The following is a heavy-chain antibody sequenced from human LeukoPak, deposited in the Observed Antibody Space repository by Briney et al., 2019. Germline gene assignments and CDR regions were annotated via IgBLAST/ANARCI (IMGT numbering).Heavy chain of an antibody. V-gene: IGHV4-61*02. J-gene: IGHJ3*02. CDR1: GGSISSGGYY. Sequence: PSETLSLTCTVSGGSISSGGYYWSWIRQPAGKGLEWIGRIYTSGSTNYNPSLKTRVTISVDTSKNQFSLRLSSVTAADTAVYCCARDLMITFGGVIVSYACDIWGQGTMVTVSS. CDR3: ARDLMITFGGVIVSYACDI. D-gene: IGHD3-16*02. CDR2: IYTSGST.